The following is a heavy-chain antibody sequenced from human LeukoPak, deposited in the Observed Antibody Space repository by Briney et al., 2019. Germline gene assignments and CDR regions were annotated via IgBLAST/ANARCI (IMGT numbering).Heavy chain of an antibody. CDR3: AKDFRITGTTSSGMDV. CDR1: GFTFDDLA. J-gene: IGHJ6*02. D-gene: IGHD1-7*01. Sequence: PGGSPRLFCAASGFTFDDLAMRWGPPAPGKGLGWVYLIIGDGGSTYYADSVKGRFTSSRDNSKNSLYLQMNSLRTEDTALYYCAKDFRITGTTSSGMDVWGQGTTVTVSS. V-gene: IGHV3-43*02. CDR2: IIGDGGST.